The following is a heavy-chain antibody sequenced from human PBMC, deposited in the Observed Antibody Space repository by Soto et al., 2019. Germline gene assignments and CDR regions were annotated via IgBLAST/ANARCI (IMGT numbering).Heavy chain of an antibody. CDR1: GFSLSNTGVG. D-gene: IGHD3-10*01. CDR3: ARSLWLGELH. CDR2: IYWDNDK. V-gene: IGHV2-5*02. Sequence: QITLKESGPTLVKPTQNLTLTCSFSGFSLSNTGVGVCWIRQSPGKALEWLAIIYWDNDKRYSPSLKSRVTITKDTSKIQVVLTVPNMDPVDTGKYYCARSLWLGELHWGQGALVTVSS. J-gene: IGHJ4*02.